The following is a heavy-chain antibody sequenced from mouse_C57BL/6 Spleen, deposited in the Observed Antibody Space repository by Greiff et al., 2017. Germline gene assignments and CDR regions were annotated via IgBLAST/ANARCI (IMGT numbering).Heavy chain of an antibody. V-gene: IGHV1-59*01. CDR2: IDPSDSYT. J-gene: IGHJ2*01. Sequence: VQLQQSGAELVRPGTSVKLSCKASGYTFTSYWMHWVKQRPGQGLEWIGVIDPSDSYTNYNQKFKGKATLTVDTSSSTAYMQLSSLTSEDSAVYYCARLGDFDYWGQGTTLTVSS. CDR1: GYTFTSYW. CDR3: ARLGDFDY. D-gene: IGHD4-1*01.